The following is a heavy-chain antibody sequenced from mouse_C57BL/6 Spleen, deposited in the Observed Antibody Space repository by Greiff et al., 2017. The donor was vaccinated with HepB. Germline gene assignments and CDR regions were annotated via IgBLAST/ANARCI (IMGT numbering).Heavy chain of an antibody. CDR3: ARGVTSLYYYAMDY. V-gene: IGHV1-80*01. CDR2: IYPGDGDT. D-gene: IGHD2-12*01. CDR1: GYAFSSYW. Sequence: QVQLQQSGAELVKPGASVKISCKASGYAFSSYWMNWVKQRPGKGLEWIGQIYPGDGDTNYNGKFTGKATLTADKSSSTAYMQLSSLTSEDSAVYFCARGVTSLYYYAMDYWGQGTSVTVSS. J-gene: IGHJ4*01.